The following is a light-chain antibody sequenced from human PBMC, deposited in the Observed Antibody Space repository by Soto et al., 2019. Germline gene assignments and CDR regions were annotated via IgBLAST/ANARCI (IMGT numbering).Light chain of an antibody. CDR2: LGS. J-gene: IGKJ3*01. CDR3: MQTLQTPPFT. V-gene: IGKV2-28*01. CDR1: QSLLHSNGYNY. Sequence: DTVMTQSPLSLPVTPGEPASISCRSSQSLLHSNGYNYLDWYLQRPGQSPQLLIYLGSNRASGVPDRFSGSGSGTDFTLRISRVEAEDVGVYYCMQTLQTPPFTFGPGTKVDLK.